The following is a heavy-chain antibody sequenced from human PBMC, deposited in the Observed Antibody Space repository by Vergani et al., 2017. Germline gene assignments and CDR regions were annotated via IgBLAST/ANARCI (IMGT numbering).Heavy chain of an antibody. Sequence: EVQLVESGGGLVKPGGSLRLSCAASGFTFSSYSLNWVRQAPGKGLEWVSSISSSSIYIYYADSVKGRFTISRDNAKNSLYLQMNSLRAEDTAVYYCAREKLGVFDYWGQGTLVTVSS. CDR1: GFTFSSYS. CDR3: AREKLGVFDY. D-gene: IGHD7-27*01. CDR2: ISSSSIYI. J-gene: IGHJ4*02. V-gene: IGHV3-21*04.